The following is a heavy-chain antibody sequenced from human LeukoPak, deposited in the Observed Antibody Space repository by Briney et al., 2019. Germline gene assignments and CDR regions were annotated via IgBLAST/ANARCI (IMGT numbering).Heavy chain of an antibody. D-gene: IGHD3-10*01. CDR2: ISPSGDIT. Sequence: GGTLRLSCAASGFTFSNHGMNWVRQAPGKGLERVSGISPSGDITYYADSVKGRFTISRDNSKNTLYLEVISLTAEDTAVYYCAKDDAWLRFGEWSQGTLVTVSS. V-gene: IGHV3-23*01. CDR1: GFTFSNHG. J-gene: IGHJ4*02. CDR3: AKDDAWLRFGE.